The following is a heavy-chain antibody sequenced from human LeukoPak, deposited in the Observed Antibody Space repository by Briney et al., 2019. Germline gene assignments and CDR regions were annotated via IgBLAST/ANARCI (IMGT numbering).Heavy chain of an antibody. J-gene: IGHJ6*03. CDR1: GGSISSYY. D-gene: IGHD3-9*01. V-gene: IGHV4-59*08. Sequence: SETLSLTCTVSGGSISSYYWSWIRQPPGKGLEWIGYIYYSGSTNYNPSLKSRVTISVDTSKNQFSLKLSSVTAADTAVYYCVRHLWLTGIQEYYYYMDVWGKGTTVTVSS. CDR3: VRHLWLTGIQEYYYYMDV. CDR2: IYYSGST.